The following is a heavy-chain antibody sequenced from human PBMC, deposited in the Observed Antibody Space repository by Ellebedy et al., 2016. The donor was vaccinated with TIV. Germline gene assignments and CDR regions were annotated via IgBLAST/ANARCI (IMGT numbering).Heavy chain of an antibody. D-gene: IGHD4-17*01. V-gene: IGHV4-39*01. Sequence: MPSETLSLTCTVSGGSISSSSYYWGWIRQHPGKGLEWIGSIYYSGSTYYNPSLKSRVTISVDTSKNQFSLKLSSVTAADTAVYYCAKLENTVTEYWYFDLWGRGTLVTVSS. CDR1: GGSISSSSYY. CDR2: IYYSGST. CDR3: AKLENTVTEYWYFDL. J-gene: IGHJ2*01.